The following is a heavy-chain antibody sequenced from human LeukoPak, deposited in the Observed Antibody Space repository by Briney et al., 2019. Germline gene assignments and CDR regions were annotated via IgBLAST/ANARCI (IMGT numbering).Heavy chain of an antibody. D-gene: IGHD6-13*01. CDR2: IYHSGST. Sequence: SETLSLTCAVSGGSISSSNWWSLVRQPPGKGLEWIGEIYHSGSTNYNPSLKSRVTISVDKSKNQFSLKLSSVTAADTAVYYCARSAEISSSWYATPLYYFDYWGQGTLVTVSS. CDR3: ARSAEISSSWYATPLYYFDY. V-gene: IGHV4-4*02. J-gene: IGHJ4*02. CDR1: GGSISSSNW.